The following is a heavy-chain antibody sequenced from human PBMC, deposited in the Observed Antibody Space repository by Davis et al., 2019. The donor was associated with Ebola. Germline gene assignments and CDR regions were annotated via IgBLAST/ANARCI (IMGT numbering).Heavy chain of an antibody. J-gene: IGHJ6*02. CDR1: GYTFTSYG. D-gene: IGHD6-13*01. CDR2: ISAYNGNT. CDR3: ARDEVAAAGLEDSYYYYYGMDV. Sequence: ASVTVSCMASGYTFTSYGISWVRQAPGQGLEWMGWISAYNGNTNYAQKLQGRVTMTTDTSTSTAYMELRSLRSDDTAVYYCARDEVAAAGLEDSYYYYYGMDVWGQGTTVTVSS. V-gene: IGHV1-18*01.